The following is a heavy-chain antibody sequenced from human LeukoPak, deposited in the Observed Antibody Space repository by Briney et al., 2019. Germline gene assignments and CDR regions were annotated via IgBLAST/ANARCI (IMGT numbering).Heavy chain of an antibody. V-gene: IGHV1-69*13. CDR1: GGTFSSYA. D-gene: IGHD3-3*01. CDR3: ARDLYYDFWSGYDRDAFDI. CDR2: IIPIFGTA. Sequence: SVKVSCKASGGTFSSYAISWVRQAPGQGLGWMGGIIPIFGTANYAQKFQGRVTITADESTSTAYMELSSLRSEDTAVYYCARDLYYDFWSGYDRDAFDIWGQGTMVTVSS. J-gene: IGHJ3*02.